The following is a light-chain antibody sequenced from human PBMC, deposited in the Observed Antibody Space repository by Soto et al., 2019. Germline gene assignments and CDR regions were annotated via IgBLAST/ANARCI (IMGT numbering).Light chain of an antibody. CDR3: QSYDRSLREWV. J-gene: IGLJ2*01. V-gene: IGLV1-40*01. Sequence: QAVVTQPPSLSGAPGQRVTISCTGSSSNIGAGYDVHWYQQLPGPAPKLLIYGNTNRPSGVPDRFSGSKSGTSASLAITGLQAEYEADYYCQSYDRSLREWVVGGGTKLTVL. CDR1: SSNIGAGYD. CDR2: GNT.